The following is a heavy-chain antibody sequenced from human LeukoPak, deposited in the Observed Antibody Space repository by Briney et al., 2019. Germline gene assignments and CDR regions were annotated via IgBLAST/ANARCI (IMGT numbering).Heavy chain of an antibody. CDR3: ARDYGGSYFDY. J-gene: IGHJ4*02. V-gene: IGHV3-33*08. D-gene: IGHD4-23*01. CDR1: GFTFSSYW. CDR2: IWYDGSNK. Sequence: PGGSLRLSCAASGFTFSSYWMYWVRQAPGKGLEWVAVIWYDGSNKYYADSVKGRFTISRDNSKNTLYLQMNSLRAEDTAVYYCARDYGGSYFDYWGQGTLVTVSS.